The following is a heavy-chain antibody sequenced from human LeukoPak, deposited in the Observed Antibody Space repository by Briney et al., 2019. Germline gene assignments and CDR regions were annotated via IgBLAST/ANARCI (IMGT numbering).Heavy chain of an antibody. Sequence: SETLSLTCTVSGDSISTYYWSWLRQPPGKRLEWIGYINYSGITNYNPSLKSRVTISVDTSKNQFSLKLSFVTAAATAVYYCARGLWFAVPGAFDIWGRGTMVTVSS. D-gene: IGHD2-21*01. V-gene: IGHV4-59*01. J-gene: IGHJ3*02. CDR2: INYSGIT. CDR3: ARGLWFAVPGAFDI. CDR1: GDSISTYY.